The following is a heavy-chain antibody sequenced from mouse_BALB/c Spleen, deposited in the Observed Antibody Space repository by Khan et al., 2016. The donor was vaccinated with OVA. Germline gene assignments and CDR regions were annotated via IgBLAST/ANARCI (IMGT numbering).Heavy chain of an antibody. CDR3: ARVLITTAYYFDY. V-gene: IGHV7-3*02. CDR1: GFTFTDYY. J-gene: IGHJ2*01. D-gene: IGHD1-1*01. CDR2: IRNKANGYTT. Sequence: EVMLVESGGGLVQPGGSLRLSCATSGFTFTDYYMSWVRQPPGKALEWLGFIRNKANGYTTEYSASVKGRFTISRDNSQSILYLQMNTLRAEDSATYYCARVLITTAYYFDYWGQGTTLTVSS.